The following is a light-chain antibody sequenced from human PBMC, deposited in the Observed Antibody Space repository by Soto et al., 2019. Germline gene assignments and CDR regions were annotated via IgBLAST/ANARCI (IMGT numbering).Light chain of an antibody. CDR1: QSLSTY. J-gene: IGKJ1*01. CDR2: DAS. CDR3: QQRGTGPQT. V-gene: IGKV3-11*01. Sequence: EIVLTQSPATLSLSPGERATLSCRASQSLSTYLAWYQQKPGQAPRLLIYDASNRATDIPARFSGSGSGSDFTLTISSLEPEDFVVYYCQQRGTGPQTFGQGTKVDIK.